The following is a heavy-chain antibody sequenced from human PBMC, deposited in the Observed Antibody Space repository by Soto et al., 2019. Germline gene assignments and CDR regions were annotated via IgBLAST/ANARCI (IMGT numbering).Heavy chain of an antibody. V-gene: IGHV3-11*01. CDR3: ARDGNGYPVDY. D-gene: IGHD1-1*01. CDR1: GFTFSDYY. Sequence: GGSLRLSCAASGFTFSDYYISWIRQAPGKGLEWLSYISSSGTTINYADSVKGRFTISRDNAKNSLYLQMNSLRAEDTAVYYCARDGNGYPVDYWGQGTLVTVSS. CDR2: ISSSGTTI. J-gene: IGHJ4*02.